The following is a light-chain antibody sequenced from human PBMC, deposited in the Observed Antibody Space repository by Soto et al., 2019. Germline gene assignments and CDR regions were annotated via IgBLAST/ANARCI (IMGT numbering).Light chain of an antibody. Sequence: DIQMTQSPSSLSASVGDRVTITCRASQDISDFLIWYQQKPGQVPKLLIYTASTLQSGVPSRFSGSGSGTDFTLTISSLQPEDVATYYCLKYNSAPFSFGPGTKVDIK. CDR1: QDISDF. CDR3: LKYNSAPFS. V-gene: IGKV1-27*01. CDR2: TAS. J-gene: IGKJ3*01.